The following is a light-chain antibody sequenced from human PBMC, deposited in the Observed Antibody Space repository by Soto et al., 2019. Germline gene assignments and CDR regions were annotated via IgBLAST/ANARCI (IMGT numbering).Light chain of an antibody. CDR1: SSNIGAGHD. V-gene: IGLV1-40*01. CDR2: GNS. J-gene: IGLJ1*01. CDR3: QSYDSILSGV. Sequence: QSVLTRPPSVSGAPGQRVTITCTGSSSNIGAGHDVHWYQQLPGTAPKLLIYGNSNRPSGVPDRFSGSKSGTSASLAITGLQAEDEADYYCQSYDSILSGVFGTGTKLTVL.